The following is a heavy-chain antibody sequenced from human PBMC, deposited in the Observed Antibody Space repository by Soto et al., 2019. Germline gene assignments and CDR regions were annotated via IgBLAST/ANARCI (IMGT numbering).Heavy chain of an antibody. CDR2: INHSGST. Sequence: SETLSLTCAVYGGSFSGYYWSWIRQPPGKGLEWIGGINHSGSTNYNPSLKSRVTISVDTSKNQFSLKLSSVTAADTAVYYCARLLGKAVAGTPTYNWFDPGGQGTLVTVSS. D-gene: IGHD6-19*01. CDR1: GGSFSGYY. J-gene: IGHJ5*02. V-gene: IGHV4-34*01. CDR3: ARLLGKAVAGTPTYNWFDP.